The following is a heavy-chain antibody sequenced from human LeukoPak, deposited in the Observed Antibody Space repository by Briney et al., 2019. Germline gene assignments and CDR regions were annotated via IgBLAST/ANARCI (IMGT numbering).Heavy chain of an antibody. J-gene: IGHJ4*02. Sequence: PGGSLRLSCAASEFTFSDYYMSWIRQAPGKGLEWVSFISSSGGSTYYADSVKGRFTISRDNSKNTLYLQMNSLRAGDTAVYYCAKDAQYYYGSGTYFDYWGQGTLVTVSS. CDR3: AKDAQYYYGSGTYFDY. V-gene: IGHV3-23*01. D-gene: IGHD3-10*01. CDR1: EFTFSDYY. CDR2: ISSSGGST.